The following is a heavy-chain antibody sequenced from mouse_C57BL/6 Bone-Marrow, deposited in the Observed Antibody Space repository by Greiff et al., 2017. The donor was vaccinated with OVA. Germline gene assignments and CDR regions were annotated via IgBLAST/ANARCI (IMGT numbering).Heavy chain of an antibody. Sequence: VQLQQSGAELVKPGASVKLSCTASGFNIKDYYMHWVKQRTEQGLEWIGRIDPEDGETKYAPKFKGKATLTADTSSNTAYLQLSSLTSEDTAVYYCAHYGSSCDYFDYWGQGTPLTVSS. V-gene: IGHV14-2*01. CDR1: GFNIKDYY. J-gene: IGHJ2*01. D-gene: IGHD1-1*01. CDR3: AHYGSSCDYFDY. CDR2: IDPEDGET.